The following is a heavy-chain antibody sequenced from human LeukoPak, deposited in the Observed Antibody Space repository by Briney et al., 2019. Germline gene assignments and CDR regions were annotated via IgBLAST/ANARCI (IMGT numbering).Heavy chain of an antibody. V-gene: IGHV1-2*06. CDR2: LNPNSGAT. D-gene: IGHD6-13*01. J-gene: IGHJ4*02. CDR1: GYTFTGYY. Sequence: ASVKVSCKASGYTFTGYYVHWVRQAPGQGLEWMGRLNPNSGATTYAQKFQGRVTMTRDTSLSTAYMELRSLRSDDTAAYYCARVTRGEAAAGILYWGQGTLVTVSS. CDR3: ARVTRGEAAAGILY.